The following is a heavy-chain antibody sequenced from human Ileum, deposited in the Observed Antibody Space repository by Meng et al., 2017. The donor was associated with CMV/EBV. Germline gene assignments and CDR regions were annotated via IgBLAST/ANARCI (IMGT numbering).Heavy chain of an antibody. V-gene: IGHV4-59*01. J-gene: IGHJ4*02. CDR3: ASYYYGSGSYSH. CDR2: IYYSGST. Sequence: ESLKISCTVSGGSISSYYWSWIRQPPGKGLEWIGYIYYSGSTNYNPSLKSRVTISVDTSKNQFSLKLSSVTAADTAVYYCASYYYGSGSYSHWGQGTLVTVSS. D-gene: IGHD3-10*01. CDR1: GGSISSYY.